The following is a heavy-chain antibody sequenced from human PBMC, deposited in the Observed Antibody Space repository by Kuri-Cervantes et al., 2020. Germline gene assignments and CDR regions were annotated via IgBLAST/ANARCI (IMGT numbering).Heavy chain of an antibody. Sequence: ASVKVSCKASGYTFTSYYMHWVRQAPGQGREWMGIINPSGGSTSYAQKSQGRVTMTRDTSTSTVYMELSSLRSEDTAVYYWARDIRQQLVPNDAFDIWGQGTMVTVSS. CDR1: GYTFTSYY. D-gene: IGHD6-13*01. CDR2: INPSGGST. CDR3: ARDIRQQLVPNDAFDI. J-gene: IGHJ3*02. V-gene: IGHV1-46*01.